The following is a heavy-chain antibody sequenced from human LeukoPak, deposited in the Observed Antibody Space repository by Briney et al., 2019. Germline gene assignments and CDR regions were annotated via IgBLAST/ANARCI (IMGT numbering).Heavy chain of an antibody. CDR1: GYTFAGYY. J-gene: IGHJ4*02. CDR3: ARDGNYGDYYY. D-gene: IGHD4-17*01. CDR2: INPNSGGT. Sequence: ASVNVSCKASGYTFAGYYMHWVRQAPGQGLEWMGRINPNSGGTNYAQKFQGRVTMTRDTSISTAYMELSRLRSDDTAVYYCARDGNYGDYYYWGQGTLVTVSS. V-gene: IGHV1-2*06.